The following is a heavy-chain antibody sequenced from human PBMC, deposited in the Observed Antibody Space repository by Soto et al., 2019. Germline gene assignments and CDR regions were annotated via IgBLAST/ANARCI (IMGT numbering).Heavy chain of an antibody. CDR1: GFTFSSYS. J-gene: IGHJ4*02. CDR2: ISSSSSTI. CDR3: ARDLYRPLAY. V-gene: IGHV3-48*01. D-gene: IGHD4-4*01. Sequence: GGSLRLSCAASGFTFSSYSMNWVRQAPGKGLEWVSYISSSSSTIYYADSVKGRFTISRDNSKSTLYLQLNSLRVEDAAVYYCARDLYRPLAYWGQGTLVTVPS.